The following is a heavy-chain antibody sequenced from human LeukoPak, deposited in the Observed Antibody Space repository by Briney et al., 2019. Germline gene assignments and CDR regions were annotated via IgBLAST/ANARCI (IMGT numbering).Heavy chain of an antibody. CDR3: ARGGHYDFWSGSPSYMDV. CDR1: GFTFSSYS. CDR2: ISSSSSYI. J-gene: IGHJ6*03. D-gene: IGHD3-3*01. V-gene: IGHV3-21*01. Sequence: GGSLRLSCAASGFTFSSYSMNWVRQAPGNGLEWVSSISSSSSYIYYADSVKGRFTISRDNAKNSLYLQMNSLRAEDTAVYYCARGGHYDFWSGSPSYMDVWGKGTTVTVSS.